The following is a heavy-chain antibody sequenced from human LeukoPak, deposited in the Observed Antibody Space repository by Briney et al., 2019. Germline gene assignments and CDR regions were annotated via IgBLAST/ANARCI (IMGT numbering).Heavy chain of an antibody. D-gene: IGHD3-10*01. CDR2: ISGTGVTT. V-gene: IGHV3-23*01. CDR3: ASTSMVRGVITPFDY. Sequence: GGSLRLSCAASGAIFSNHAKSWVRQAPGKGLEWVSLISGTGVTTYYAASVKGRFTISRDNSKNTLYLQMNSLRAEDTALYYCASTSMVRGVITPFDYWGQGTLVTVSS. CDR1: GAIFSNHA. J-gene: IGHJ4*02.